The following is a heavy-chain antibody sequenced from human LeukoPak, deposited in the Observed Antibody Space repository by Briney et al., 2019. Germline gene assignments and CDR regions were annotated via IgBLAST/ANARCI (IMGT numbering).Heavy chain of an antibody. D-gene: IGHD3-16*02. V-gene: IGHV4-34*01. CDR3: ARRTKREDYVWGSYRYTGDY. CDR1: GGSFSDYY. J-gene: IGHJ4*02. Sequence: SETLSLTCAVYGGSFSDYYWSWIRQPPGKGLEWIGEINHSGSTNYNPSLKSRVSISVDTSKNQFSLKLSSVTAADTAVYYCARRTKREDYVWGSYRYTGDYWGQGTLVTVSS. CDR2: INHSGST.